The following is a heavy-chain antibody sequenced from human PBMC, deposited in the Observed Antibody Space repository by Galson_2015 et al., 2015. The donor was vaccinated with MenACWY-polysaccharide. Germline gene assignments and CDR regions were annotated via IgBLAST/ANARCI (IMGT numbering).Heavy chain of an antibody. Sequence: TLSLTCAVSGDSIRSGPSYWSWLRHRPGKGLEWIGNIYYTGSTYYNPSLRSRVTVTIDTSQNHFSLKLNSVTAADTAVYYCARVPDHGDSGIYFERWGQGILVTVSS. J-gene: IGHJ1*01. CDR2: IYYTGST. D-gene: IGHD4-17*01. CDR3: ARVPDHGDSGIYFER. CDR1: GDSIRSGPSY. V-gene: IGHV4-31*11.